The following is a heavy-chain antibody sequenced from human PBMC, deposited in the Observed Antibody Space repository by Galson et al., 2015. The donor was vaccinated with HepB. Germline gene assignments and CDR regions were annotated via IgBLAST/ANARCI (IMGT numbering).Heavy chain of an antibody. D-gene: IGHD6-6*01. CDR2: IWYDGSNK. V-gene: IGHV3-33*01. CDR3: ARAGYVYSSSSENNYGMDV. Sequence: SLRLSCAASGFTFSSYGMHWVRQAPGKGLEWVAVIWYDGSNKYYADSVKGRFTISRDNSKNTLYLQMNSLRAEDTAVYYCARAGYVYSSSSENNYGMDVWGQGTTVTVSS. J-gene: IGHJ6*02. CDR1: GFTFSSYG.